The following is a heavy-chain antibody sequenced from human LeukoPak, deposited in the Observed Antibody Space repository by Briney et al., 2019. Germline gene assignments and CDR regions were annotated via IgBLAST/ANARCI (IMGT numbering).Heavy chain of an antibody. CDR1: GFTFSDYY. Sequence: GGSLRLSCAASGFTFSDYYMSWIRQTPGKGLEWVSYISSSSSYTNYADSVKGRFTISRDNAKNSLYLQMNSLRAEDTAVYYCARAPHYSNYGPYYYGMDVWGQGTTVTVSS. V-gene: IGHV3-11*06. J-gene: IGHJ6*02. D-gene: IGHD4-11*01. CDR3: ARAPHYSNYGPYYYGMDV. CDR2: ISSSSSYT.